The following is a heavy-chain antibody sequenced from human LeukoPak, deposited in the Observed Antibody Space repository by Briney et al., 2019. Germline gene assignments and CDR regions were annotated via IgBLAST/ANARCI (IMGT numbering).Heavy chain of an antibody. V-gene: IGHV3-30*04. Sequence: PGRSLRLSCAASGFTFSSYVMHWVRQAPGKGLEWVAVISYDGSNKYYADSVKGRFTISRDNSKNTLYLQMNSLRAEDTAVYYCASLYDAFDIWGQGTMVTVSS. CDR1: GFTFSSYV. CDR3: ASLYDAFDI. J-gene: IGHJ3*02. CDR2: ISYDGSNK.